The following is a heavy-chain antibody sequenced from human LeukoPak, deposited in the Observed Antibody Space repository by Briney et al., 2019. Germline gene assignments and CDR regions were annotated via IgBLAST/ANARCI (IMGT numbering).Heavy chain of an antibody. J-gene: IGHJ6*02. Sequence: GGSLRLSCAASGFTFSSYGMHWVRQAPGKGLEWVAVISYDGSNTYYSDSVKGRFTISRDNSKNTLYLQMNRLRPEDTGVYYCAKVIQLWVYYYYYGMDVWGQGTTVTVSS. D-gene: IGHD1-1*01. CDR2: ISYDGSNT. CDR1: GFTFSSYG. V-gene: IGHV3-30*18. CDR3: AKVIQLWVYYYYYGMDV.